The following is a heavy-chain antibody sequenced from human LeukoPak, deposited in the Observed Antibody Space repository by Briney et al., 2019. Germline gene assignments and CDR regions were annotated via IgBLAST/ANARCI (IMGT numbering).Heavy chain of an antibody. Sequence: PSETLSLTCAVYGGSFSGYYWSWIRQPPGKGLEWIGEINHSGSTNYNPSLKSRVTISVDTSKNQFSLKLSSVTATDTAVYYCARGDYDFWSGYRIPGYFDYWGQGTLVTVSS. CDR2: INHSGST. CDR3: ARGDYDFWSGYRIPGYFDY. V-gene: IGHV4-34*01. D-gene: IGHD3-3*01. J-gene: IGHJ4*02. CDR1: GGSFSGYY.